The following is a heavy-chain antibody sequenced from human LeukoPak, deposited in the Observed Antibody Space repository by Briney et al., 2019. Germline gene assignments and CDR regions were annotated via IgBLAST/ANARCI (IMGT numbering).Heavy chain of an antibody. CDR3: ARGLCGGDCYDY. J-gene: IGHJ4*02. D-gene: IGHD2-21*01. CDR1: GFTFSGYH. Sequence: GGSLRLSCAASGFTFSGYHMNWVRQAPGKGLEWVSSISSSSDYIYYADSVKGRFTISRDNAKNSVDLQMNSLRAEDTAVYYCARGLCGGDCYDYWGQGTLVTVSS. V-gene: IGHV3-21*01. CDR2: ISSSSDYI.